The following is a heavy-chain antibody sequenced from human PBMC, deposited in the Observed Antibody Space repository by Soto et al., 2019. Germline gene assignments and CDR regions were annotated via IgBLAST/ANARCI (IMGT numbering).Heavy chain of an antibody. V-gene: IGHV6-1*01. CDR2: TYYRSRWFS. Sequence: SQTLSLTCVISGDSVSSDSGAWNWLRQSPSRGLEWLGRTYYRSRWFSDYAPFVKSRINIKPDTPKNQFSLYLNSVTREDTAVYYCARDNSLYFFHYWGQGTQVTVSS. CDR1: GDSVSSDSGA. J-gene: IGHJ4*02. CDR3: ARDNSLYFFHY.